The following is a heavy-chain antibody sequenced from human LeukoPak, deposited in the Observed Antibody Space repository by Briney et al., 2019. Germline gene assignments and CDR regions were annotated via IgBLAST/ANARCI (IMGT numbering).Heavy chain of an antibody. CDR2: INHSGST. V-gene: IGHV4-34*01. CDR1: GGSFSGYY. D-gene: IGHD2-2*01. Sequence: SETLSLTCAVYGGSFSGYYWSWIRQPPGKGLEWIGEINHSGSTNYNPSLKSRVTISLDTSKNQFSLKLSSVTAADTAVYYCAIRGIVVVPAAMLGDAFDIWGQGTMVTVSS. J-gene: IGHJ3*02. CDR3: AIRGIVVVPAAMLGDAFDI.